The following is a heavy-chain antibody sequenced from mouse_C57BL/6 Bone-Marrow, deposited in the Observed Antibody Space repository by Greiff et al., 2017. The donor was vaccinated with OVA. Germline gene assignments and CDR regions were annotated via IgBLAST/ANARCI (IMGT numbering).Heavy chain of an antibody. Sequence: EVQLQQSGPELVKPGASVKISCKASGYTFTDYYMNWVKQSHGKSLEWIGDINPNNGGTSYNQKFKGKATLTVVKSSSTAYMELRSLTSEDSAVYYCARFPYGSSVYYAMDYWGQGTSVTVAS. CDR3: ARFPYGSSVYYAMDY. CDR1: GYTFTDYY. J-gene: IGHJ4*01. CDR2: INPNNGGT. V-gene: IGHV1-26*01. D-gene: IGHD1-1*01.